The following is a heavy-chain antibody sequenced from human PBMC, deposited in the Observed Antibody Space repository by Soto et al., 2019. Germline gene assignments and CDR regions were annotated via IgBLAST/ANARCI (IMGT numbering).Heavy chain of an antibody. V-gene: IGHV4-59*01. CDR1: GGSISSYY. CDR2: FYYSWSI. CDR3: ARTGYCSGGSCYMGNYYMHV. Sequence: QVQLQESGPGLVKLSETLSLTCTVSGGSISSYYWCWIRQPPGTGLERIGYFYYSWSINYNPSLKSRITISVTTSKNQFSLKRSSVTAADTAVYYCARTGYCSGGSCYMGNYYMHVRGKWTTVTVSS. J-gene: IGHJ6*03. D-gene: IGHD2-15*01.